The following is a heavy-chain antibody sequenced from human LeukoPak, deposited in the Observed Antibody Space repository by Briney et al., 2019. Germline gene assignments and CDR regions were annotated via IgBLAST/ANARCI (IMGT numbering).Heavy chain of an antibody. CDR2: INHSGST. CDR3: ARVTTGGYYNY. J-gene: IGHJ4*02. Sequence: SETLSLTCAVYGGSFSGYYWSWIRQPPGKGLEWIREINHSGSTNYNPSLKSRVTISVDTSKNQFSLKLSSVTAADTAVYYCARVTTGGYYNYWGQGTLVTVSS. D-gene: IGHD3-22*01. V-gene: IGHV4-34*01. CDR1: GGSFSGYY.